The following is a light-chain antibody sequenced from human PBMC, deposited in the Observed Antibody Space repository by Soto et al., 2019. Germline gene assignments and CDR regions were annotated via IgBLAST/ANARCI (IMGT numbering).Light chain of an antibody. J-gene: IGKJ4*01. CDR3: QQRSDWPLT. V-gene: IGKV3-11*01. CDR2: GTS. Sequence: EILLTQSPATLSLSPGEKATLSCRASQSVSRYLVWYQQKHGQAPRLLIYGTSNRATGIPARFSGSGSGTDFTLTISSLEPEDFAVYYCQQRSDWPLTFGGGTKVDIK. CDR1: QSVSRY.